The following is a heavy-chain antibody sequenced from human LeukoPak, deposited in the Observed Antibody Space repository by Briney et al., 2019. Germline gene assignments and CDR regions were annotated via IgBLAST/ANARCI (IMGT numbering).Heavy chain of an antibody. Sequence: GGSLRLSCAASGFTFSDYSMSWIRQAPGKGLEWVSYISSSGSTIYYADSVKGRFTISRDNAKNSLYLQMNSLRAEDTAVYYCARDGLVVPAAIDYWGQGTLVTVSS. CDR2: ISSSGSTI. V-gene: IGHV3-11*01. CDR1: GFTFSDYS. J-gene: IGHJ4*02. CDR3: ARDGLVVPAAIDY. D-gene: IGHD2-2*01.